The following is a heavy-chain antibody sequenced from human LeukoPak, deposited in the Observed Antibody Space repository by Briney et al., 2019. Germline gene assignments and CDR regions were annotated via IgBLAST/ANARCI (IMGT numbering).Heavy chain of an antibody. J-gene: IGHJ6*03. CDR1: GDTFSSYA. D-gene: IGHD1-26*01. V-gene: IGHV1-69*04. Sequence: ASVKVSCKASGDTFSSYAFSWVRQAPGQGLEWMGRIIPTLGIANYAQKFQGRVTITADKSTSTAYMELSSLRSEDTAVYYCARALVGATTMDVWGKGTTVTVSS. CDR2: IIPTLGIA. CDR3: ARALVGATTMDV.